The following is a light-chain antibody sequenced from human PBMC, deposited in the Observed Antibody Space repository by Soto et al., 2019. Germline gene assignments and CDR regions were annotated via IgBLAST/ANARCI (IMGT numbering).Light chain of an antibody. CDR3: QHYGPSPGFT. J-gene: IGKJ3*01. CDR1: QSVAGLF. CDR2: GSS. Sequence: EIVLTQSPDTLSLSPGERATLSCRASQSVAGLFLAWYQQKPGQAPRLLIDGSSNRATGIPERFSGSRSGTDFTLTISSLEPEDFAVYYCQHYGPSPGFTFGSGTKVDI. V-gene: IGKV3-20*01.